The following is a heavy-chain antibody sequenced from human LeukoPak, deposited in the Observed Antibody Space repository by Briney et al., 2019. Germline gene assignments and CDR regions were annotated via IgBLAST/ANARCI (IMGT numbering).Heavy chain of an antibody. J-gene: IGHJ4*02. V-gene: IGHV3-53*01. D-gene: IGHD5-18*01. CDR2: IYSDGGT. CDR3: ARDLDSYGYY. Sequence: GGSLRLSCAASGFTFSSYAMHWVRQAPGKGLEWVSVIYSDGGTYYADSVKGRFTVSRDNSKNTLYLRMNSLRAEDTAVYYCARDLDSYGYYWGQGTLVTVSS. CDR1: GFTFSSYA.